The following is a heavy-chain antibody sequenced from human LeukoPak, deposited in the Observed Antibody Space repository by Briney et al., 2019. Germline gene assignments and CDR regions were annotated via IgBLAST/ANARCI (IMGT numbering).Heavy chain of an antibody. CDR1: GYTFTDYY. D-gene: IGHD5-18*01. CDR3: ARKGYSYGYYYYYYMDV. J-gene: IGHJ6*03. V-gene: IGHV1-2*02. Sequence: ASVKVSCKASGYTFTDYYMHWMRQAPGHGLEWMGWINPNTGGTNYAENFQDRVTVTRDTSISTAYMELSGLTSDDTAVYYCARKGYSYGYYYYYYMDVWGKGTTVTVSS. CDR2: INPNTGGT.